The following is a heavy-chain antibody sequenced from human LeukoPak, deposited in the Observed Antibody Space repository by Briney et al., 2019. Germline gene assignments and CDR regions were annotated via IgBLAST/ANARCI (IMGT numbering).Heavy chain of an antibody. J-gene: IGHJ3*02. V-gene: IGHV3-30*14. D-gene: IGHD2-2*01. CDR1: GFTFSSYA. CDR2: ISYDGSNK. Sequence: GGSLRLSCAASGFTFSSYAMHWVRQAPGKGLEWVAVISYDGSNKYYADSVKGRFTISRDNSKNTLYLQMNSLRAEDTAVYYCARETSMDAFDIWGQGTMVTVSS. CDR3: ARETSMDAFDI.